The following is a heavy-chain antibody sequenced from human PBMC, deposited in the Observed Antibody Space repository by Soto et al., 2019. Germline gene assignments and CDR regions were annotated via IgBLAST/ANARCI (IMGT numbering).Heavy chain of an antibody. CDR2: INAGNGNT. Sequence: QVQLVQSGAEVKKPGASVKVSCTASGYTFTSYAMHWVRQAPGQRLEWMGWINAGNGNTKYSQKFQGRVTITRDTSASTAYMELSSLRSEDTAVYYCARTPVAKPPSSGMDVWGQGTTVTVSS. CDR3: ARTPVAKPPSSGMDV. D-gene: IGHD2-15*01. J-gene: IGHJ6*02. V-gene: IGHV1-3*01. CDR1: GYTFTSYA.